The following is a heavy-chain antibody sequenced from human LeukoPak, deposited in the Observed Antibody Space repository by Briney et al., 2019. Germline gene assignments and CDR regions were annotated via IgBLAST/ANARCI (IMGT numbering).Heavy chain of an antibody. D-gene: IGHD6-19*01. V-gene: IGHV3-11*04. CDR3: ARDVSLAVAGRVFDF. Sequence: GGSLRLSCTASGFTSRDYFMMWIRQPPGKGLEWVAQISSSGGTTHYIDSVKGRFAVSRDNVDNSLYLQMDSLRAEDTAVYYCARDVSLAVAGRVFDFWGQGTLVSVSS. CDR1: GFTSRDYF. J-gene: IGHJ4*02. CDR2: ISSSGGTT.